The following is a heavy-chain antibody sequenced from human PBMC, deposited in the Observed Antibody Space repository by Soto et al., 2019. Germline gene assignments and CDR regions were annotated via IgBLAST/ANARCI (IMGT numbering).Heavy chain of an antibody. CDR2: ISYDGSNK. J-gene: IGHJ4*02. CDR3: ARPVDRRGGPRLYFDY. V-gene: IGHV3-30-3*01. CDR1: GFTFSSYA. Sequence: VQLLESGGGVVQPGRSLRLSCAASGFTFSSYAMHWVRQAPGKGLEWVAVISYDGSNKYYADSVKGRFTISRDNSKNTLYLQMNSLRAEDTAVYYCARPVDRRGGPRLYFDYWGQGTLVTVSS. D-gene: IGHD3-16*01.